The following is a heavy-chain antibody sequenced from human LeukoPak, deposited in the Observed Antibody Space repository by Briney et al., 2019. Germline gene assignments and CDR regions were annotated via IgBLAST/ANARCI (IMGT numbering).Heavy chain of an antibody. CDR1: GGSFSGYY. D-gene: IGHD3-10*01. CDR2: INHSGST. J-gene: IGHJ4*02. Sequence: ASETLSLTCAVYGGSFSGYYWSWIRQPPGKGLEWIGEINHSGSTNYHPSLKSRVTISVDTSKNQFSLKLSSVTAADTAVYYCATQNYYGSGSSVDYWGQGTLVTVSS. CDR3: ATQNYYGSGSSVDY. V-gene: IGHV4-34*01.